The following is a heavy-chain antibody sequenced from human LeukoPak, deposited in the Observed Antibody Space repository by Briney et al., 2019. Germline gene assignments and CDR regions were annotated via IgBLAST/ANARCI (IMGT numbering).Heavy chain of an antibody. CDR1: GFTFNDYY. V-gene: IGHV3-11*04. CDR2: IGYIGNNI. CDR3: ARIPPEDRTWFDP. J-gene: IGHJ5*02. Sequence: GGSLRLSCAASGFTFNDYYMTWIRQAPGKGLEWVSHIGYIGNNIYYADSVKGRFAISRDNAKNSLYLQMNSLRAEDTAIYYCARIPPEDRTWFDPWGQGTLVTVSS. D-gene: IGHD1-14*01.